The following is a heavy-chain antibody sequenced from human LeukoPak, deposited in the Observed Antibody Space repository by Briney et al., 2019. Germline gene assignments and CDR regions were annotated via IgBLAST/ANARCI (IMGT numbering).Heavy chain of an antibody. Sequence: GGSLRLSCAGTGFTFSNYWMNWVRQAPGKGLEWVDNMKEDGSQIYYVDSVKGRFTISRDNAKNSVYLQMNSLRAEDTAVYYCAGSSGWLFDYWGQGTLVAVSS. V-gene: IGHV3-7*01. CDR3: AGSSGWLFDY. J-gene: IGHJ4*02. CDR1: GFTFSNYW. CDR2: MKEDGSQI. D-gene: IGHD6-19*01.